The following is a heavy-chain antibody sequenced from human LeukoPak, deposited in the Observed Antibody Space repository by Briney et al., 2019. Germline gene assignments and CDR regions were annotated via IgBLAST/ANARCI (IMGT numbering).Heavy chain of an antibody. Sequence: GASVKVSCKVSGYTLTELSMHWVRQAPGKGLERMVGFDPEDGETIYAQKFQGRVTMTEDTSTDTAYMELSSLRSEDTAVYYCATADVLRFLESRGNYFDYWGQGTLVTVSS. CDR2: FDPEDGET. CDR1: GYTLTELS. V-gene: IGHV1-24*01. D-gene: IGHD3-3*01. J-gene: IGHJ4*02. CDR3: ATADVLRFLESRGNYFDY.